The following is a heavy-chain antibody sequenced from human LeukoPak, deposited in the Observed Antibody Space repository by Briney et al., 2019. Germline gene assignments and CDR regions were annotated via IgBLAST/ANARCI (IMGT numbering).Heavy chain of an antibody. CDR3: ASGALTLP. CDR2: ISYDGSNK. J-gene: IGHJ5*02. D-gene: IGHD3-16*01. Sequence: PGGSLRLSCAASGFTFSSYAMHWVRQAPGKGLEWVAVISYDGSNKYYADSVKGRFTISRDNSKNTLYLQMNSLRAEDTAVYYCASGALTLPWGQGTLVTVSS. CDR1: GFTFSSYA. V-gene: IGHV3-30-3*01.